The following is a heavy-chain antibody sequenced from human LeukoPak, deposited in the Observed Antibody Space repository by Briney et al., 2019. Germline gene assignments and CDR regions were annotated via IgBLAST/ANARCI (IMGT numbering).Heavy chain of an antibody. CDR3: ARGFVDYGRAFDI. D-gene: IGHD4-17*01. CDR1: GGSISSRSYY. V-gene: IGHV4-39*07. CDR2: ISYSAST. J-gene: IGHJ3*02. Sequence: SETLSLTCSVSGGSISSRSYYWGWIRHPPGKGLEWIGSISYSASTYYNPSLKSRVTISVDTSKNQFSLKLSSVTAADTAVYYCARGFVDYGRAFDIWGQGTMVTVSS.